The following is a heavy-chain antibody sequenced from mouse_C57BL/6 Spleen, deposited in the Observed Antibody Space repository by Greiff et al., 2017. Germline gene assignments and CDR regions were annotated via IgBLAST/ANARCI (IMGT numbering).Heavy chain of an antibody. V-gene: IGHV1-61*01. J-gene: IGHJ4*01. CDR3: ARTDGTGAMDG. Sequence: VQLQQPGAELVRPGSSVKLSCKASGYTFTSYWMDWVKQRPGQGLEWIGNIYPSDSETHYNQKFKDKATLTVDKSSSTAYMQLSSLTAEDSAVYYCARTDGTGAMDGWGHGTTGTVSS. CDR2: IYPSDSET. CDR1: GYTFTSYW. D-gene: IGHD4-1*01.